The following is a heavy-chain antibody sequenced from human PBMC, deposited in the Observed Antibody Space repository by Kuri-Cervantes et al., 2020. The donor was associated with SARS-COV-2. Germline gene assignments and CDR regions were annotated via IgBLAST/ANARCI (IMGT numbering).Heavy chain of an antibody. J-gene: IGHJ5*02. Sequence: GGSLRLSCKASGNTLSDYFVHWVRQAPGQGLEWMGYINPNSGGAENAQKFQGRVTMTGDTSISTAYMELSRLTSEDTAIYYCAREGLSGYAGDWFDPWGQGTLVTVSS. V-gene: IGHV1-2*02. CDR1: GNTLSDYF. CDR3: AREGLSGYAGDWFDP. D-gene: IGHD5-12*01. CDR2: INPNSGGA.